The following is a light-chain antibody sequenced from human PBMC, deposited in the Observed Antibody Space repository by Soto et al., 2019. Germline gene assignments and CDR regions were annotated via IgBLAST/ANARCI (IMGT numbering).Light chain of an antibody. J-gene: IGKJ4*01. CDR1: QSVSRNY. V-gene: IGKV3D-20*01. CDR2: DAS. CDR3: QQYASSPLT. Sequence: EIVLTQSPGTLSLSPGERATLSCGASQSVSRNYVAWYQQKSGLAPRLLIYDASSRATGIPDRFTGSGSGTDFTLTISRLEPEDFAVYYCQQYASSPLTFGGGTKVEIK.